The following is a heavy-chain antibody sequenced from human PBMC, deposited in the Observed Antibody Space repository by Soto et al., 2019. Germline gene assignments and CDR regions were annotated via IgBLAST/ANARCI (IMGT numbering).Heavy chain of an antibody. CDR3: AKDRSNSWTFDY. V-gene: IGHV3-30*18. D-gene: IGHD6-13*01. CDR2: ISYDGRNR. CDR1: GFTFRRDG. J-gene: IGHJ4*02. Sequence: QVRLVESGGGVVQPGKPLRLSCAASGFTFRRDGMHWVRQAPGKGLEWVAVISYDGRNRYYADSVKGRFAISRDDSKNTLYLQMNSLRAEDTAVYYCAKDRSNSWTFDYWGLGTLVTVSS.